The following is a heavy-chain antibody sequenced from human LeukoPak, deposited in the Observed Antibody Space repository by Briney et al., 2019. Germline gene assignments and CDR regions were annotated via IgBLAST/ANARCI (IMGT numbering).Heavy chain of an antibody. CDR2: ISSSGSTI. V-gene: IGHV3-11*01. J-gene: IGHJ5*02. CDR1: GFTFSAYY. Sequence: GGSLRLSCAASGFTFSAYYMSWIRQAPGKGLEWVSYISSSGSTIYYADSVKGRFTISRDNAKNSLYLQMNSLRAEDTAVYYCARPWRGFGELPNWFDPWGQGTLVTVSS. CDR3: ARPWRGFGELPNWFDP. D-gene: IGHD3-10*01.